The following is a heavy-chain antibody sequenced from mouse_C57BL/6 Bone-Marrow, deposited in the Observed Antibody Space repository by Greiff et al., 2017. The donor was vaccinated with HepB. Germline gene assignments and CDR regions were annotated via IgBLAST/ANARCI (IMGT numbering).Heavy chain of an antibody. CDR3: ARWDGHC. J-gene: IGHJ4*01. CDR2: IYPGSGST. CDR1: GYTFTSYW. V-gene: IGHV1-55*01. D-gene: IGHD4-1*01. Sequence: QVQLQQPGAELVKPGASVKMSCKASGYTFTSYWITWVKQRPGQGLEWIGDIYPGSGSTNYNEQFKSKATLTVDTTSSTAYMQLSSLTSEGSAVYCSARWDGHCWGQGTADTVSS.